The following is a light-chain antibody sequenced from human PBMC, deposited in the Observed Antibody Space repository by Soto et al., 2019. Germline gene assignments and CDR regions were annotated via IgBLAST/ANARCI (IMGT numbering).Light chain of an antibody. Sequence: QSALTQPASVSGSPGQSITISCTGTSSDIGGYNYVSWYQQHPGKAPKLMIYEVSNWPSGLSDRFSGSKSGNTASLTISGLQAEDEADYYCSSYTSSNFLFGGGTKLTVL. CDR1: SSDIGGYNY. J-gene: IGLJ2*01. CDR2: EVS. CDR3: SSYTSSNFL. V-gene: IGLV2-14*01.